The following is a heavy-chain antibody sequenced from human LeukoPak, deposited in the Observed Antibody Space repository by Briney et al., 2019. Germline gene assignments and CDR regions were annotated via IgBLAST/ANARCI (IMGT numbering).Heavy chain of an antibody. V-gene: IGHV4-39*01. CDR1: GGSISSSSYY. CDR2: IYYSGST. J-gene: IGHJ4*02. Sequence: SETLSLTCTVSGGSISSSSYYWGWIRQPPGKGLEWIGSIYYSGSTYYNPSLKSRVTISVDTSKNQFSLKLSSVTAADTAVYYCARAYYDILTGYYWGQGTLVTVSS. D-gene: IGHD3-9*01. CDR3: ARAYYDILTGYY.